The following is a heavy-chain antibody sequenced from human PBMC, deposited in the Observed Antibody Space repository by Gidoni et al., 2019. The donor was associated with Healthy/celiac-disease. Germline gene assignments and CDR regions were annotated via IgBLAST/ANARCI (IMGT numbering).Heavy chain of an antibody. J-gene: IGHJ4*02. CDR3: AKKNYDSSGSIYYFDY. CDR1: GFTFSSYA. CDR2: ISGSGGST. Sequence: EVQLLESGGGLVQPGGSLRLSCAASGFTFSSYAMSWVRQAPGKGLEWVSAISGSGGSTYYADSVKGRFTISRDNSKNTLYLQMNSLRAEDTAVYYCAKKNYDSSGSIYYFDYWGQGTLVTVSS. D-gene: IGHD3-22*01. V-gene: IGHV3-23*01.